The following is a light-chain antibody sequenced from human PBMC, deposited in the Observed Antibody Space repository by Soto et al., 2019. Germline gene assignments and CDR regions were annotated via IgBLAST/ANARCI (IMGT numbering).Light chain of an antibody. J-gene: IGKJ5*01. CDR3: QQLFDSPIT. CDR2: AAS. CDR1: QSISSY. V-gene: IGKV1-39*01. Sequence: DIHLTQHPSSLSVSVEVRVTIPFQASQSISSYLNWYKQRLGKAPKXMIYAASSLQSGVPSRFRGSGSGTEFTLTISSLQPEDFETYYCQQLFDSPITFGQGTRLEI.